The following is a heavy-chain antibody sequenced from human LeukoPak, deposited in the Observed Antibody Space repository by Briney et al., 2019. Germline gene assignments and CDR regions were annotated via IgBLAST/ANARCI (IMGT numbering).Heavy chain of an antibody. J-gene: IGHJ3*02. Sequence: GGSLRLSCAASGFTFSSYEMNWVRQAPGKGLEWVSYISSSGSTIYYADSVKGRFTISRDNAKNTLFLQMNSLRAEDTAVYYCARVTPISYHSSFDIWGQGTRVTVSS. D-gene: IGHD3-22*01. V-gene: IGHV3-48*03. CDR3: ARVTPISYHSSFDI. CDR1: GFTFSSYE. CDR2: ISSSGSTI.